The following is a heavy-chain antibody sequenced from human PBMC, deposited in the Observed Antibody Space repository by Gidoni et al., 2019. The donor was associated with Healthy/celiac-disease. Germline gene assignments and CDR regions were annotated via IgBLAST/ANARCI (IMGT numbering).Heavy chain of an antibody. CDR1: GFTFSSYG. Sequence: QVQLVESGGGVVQPGRSLRLSCAASGFTFSSYGMHWVRQAPGKGLEWVAVISYDGSNKYYADSVKGRFTISRDNSKNTLYLQMNSLRAEDTAVYYCAKSLVVPAADYWGQGTLVTVSS. CDR2: ISYDGSNK. CDR3: AKSLVVPAADY. J-gene: IGHJ4*02. V-gene: IGHV3-30*18. D-gene: IGHD2-2*01.